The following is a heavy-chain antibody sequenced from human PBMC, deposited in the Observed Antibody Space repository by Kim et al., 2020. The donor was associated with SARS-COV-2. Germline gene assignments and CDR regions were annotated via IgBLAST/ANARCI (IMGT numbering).Heavy chain of an antibody. J-gene: IGHJ4*02. Sequence: SLKSRVTISVDTSKNQCSLKLSSVTAADTAVYCCARGRITIFGVVTEFDYWGQGTLVTVSS. CDR3: ARGRITIFGVVTEFDY. V-gene: IGHV4-31*02. D-gene: IGHD3-3*01.